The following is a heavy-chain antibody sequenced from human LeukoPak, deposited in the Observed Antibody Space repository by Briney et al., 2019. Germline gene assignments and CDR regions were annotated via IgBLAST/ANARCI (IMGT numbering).Heavy chain of an antibody. CDR1: GGSFSGYY. D-gene: IGHD3-10*01. Sequence: PSETLSLTCAVYGGSFSGYYWSWIRQPPGKGLEWIGEINHSGSTNYNPPLKSRVTISVDTSKNQFSLKLSSVSAADTAVYYCARDLWFGAGRVFDIWGQGRMVTVSS. V-gene: IGHV4-34*01. J-gene: IGHJ3*02. CDR3: ARDLWFGAGRVFDI. CDR2: INHSGST.